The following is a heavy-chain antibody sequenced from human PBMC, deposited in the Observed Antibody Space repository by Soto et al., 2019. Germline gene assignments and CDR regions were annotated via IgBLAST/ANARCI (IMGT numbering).Heavy chain of an antibody. D-gene: IGHD1-7*01. CDR2: IIPVLGVP. CDR1: GGTFSSYT. V-gene: IGHV1-69*02. Sequence: QVQLVQSGAEVKKRGSSVKVSCKASGGTFSSYTFIWVRQAPGQGLEWMGRIIPVLGVPNYAPKLQGRVRIAADKSTGTSYMDLSSLRPEDTAVYYCAKAPFSGNFEGVGAFALWGQWTLVTVSS. J-gene: IGHJ3*01. CDR3: AKAPFSGNFEGVGAFAL.